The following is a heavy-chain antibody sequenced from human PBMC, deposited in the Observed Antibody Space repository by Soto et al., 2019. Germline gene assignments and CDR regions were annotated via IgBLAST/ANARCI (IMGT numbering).Heavy chain of an antibody. CDR1: GGSISSGDYY. J-gene: IGHJ4*02. Sequence: QVQLQESGPGLVKPSQTLSLTCTVSGGSISSGDYYWSWIRQPPGKGLEWIGYIYYSGSTYYNPSLKSRVTISVDTPQNQFSLTLSSVTAAVTAVYYCARAAYGSGSYGIDYWGQGTLVTVSS. CDR3: ARAAYGSGSYGIDY. CDR2: IYYSGST. V-gene: IGHV4-30-4*01. D-gene: IGHD3-10*01.